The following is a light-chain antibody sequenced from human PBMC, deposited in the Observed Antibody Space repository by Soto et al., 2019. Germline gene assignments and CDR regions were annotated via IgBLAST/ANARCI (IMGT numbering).Light chain of an antibody. V-gene: IGKV1-39*01. Sequence: DIQMTQSPCSLSASLGDRVTVTCRASQDVSSYMNWYQQKPAHAPQLLIYAASTLPNGIPSRFSGSRSRTDFTLTISSLQPEDFATFFCQQTYSPPMAFGQGPKVDIK. J-gene: IGKJ1*01. CDR2: AAS. CDR3: QQTYSPPMA. CDR1: QDVSSY.